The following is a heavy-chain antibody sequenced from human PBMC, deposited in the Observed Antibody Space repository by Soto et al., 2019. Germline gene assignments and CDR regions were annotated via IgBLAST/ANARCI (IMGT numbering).Heavy chain of an antibody. J-gene: IGHJ6*02. CDR1: GFTFTSYW. V-gene: IGHV3-74*01. CDR3: ARRDQIAYYYGMDV. Sequence: EVQLVESGGGLVQPGGSLRLSCAASGFTFTSYWRNWVRQAPGKGLVWVSRINSDGSTTGYVDSVKGRFTISRHNAKNTLYLQMNSLRAEDTAVYYCARRDQIAYYYGMDVWGQGTTVTVSS. D-gene: IGHD2-21*01. CDR2: INSDGSTT.